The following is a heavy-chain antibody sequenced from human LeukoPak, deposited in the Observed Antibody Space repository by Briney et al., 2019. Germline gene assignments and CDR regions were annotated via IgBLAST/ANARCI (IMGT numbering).Heavy chain of an antibody. CDR1: GGSFSGYY. CDR2: INHSGST. CDR3: ARGSGQTIAAAGPYNWFDP. D-gene: IGHD6-13*01. J-gene: IGHJ5*02. V-gene: IGHV4-34*01. Sequence: SETLSLTCAVYGGSFSGYYWSWIRQPPGKGLEWIGEINHSGSTNYNPSLKSRVTISVDTSKNQFSQKLSSVTAADTAVYYCARGSGQTIAAAGPYNWFDPWGQGTLVTVSS.